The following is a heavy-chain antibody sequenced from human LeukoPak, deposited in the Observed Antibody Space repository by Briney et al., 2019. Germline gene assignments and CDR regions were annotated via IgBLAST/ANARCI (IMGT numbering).Heavy chain of an antibody. CDR3: ARGSCSGGSCYSVNNWFDP. CDR1: GYTFTGYY. V-gene: IGHV1-2*02. J-gene: IGHJ5*02. CDR2: INPNSGGT. Sequence: GASVKVSSKASGYTFTGYYMHWVRQAPGQGLEWMGWINPNSGGTNYAQKFQGRVTMTRDTSISTAYMELSGLRSDDTAVYYCARGSCSGGSCYSVNNWFDPWGQGTLVTVSS. D-gene: IGHD2-15*01.